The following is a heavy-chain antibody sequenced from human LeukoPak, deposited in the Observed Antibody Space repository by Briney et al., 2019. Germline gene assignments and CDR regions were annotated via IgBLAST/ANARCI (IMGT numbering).Heavy chain of an antibody. CDR1: GFTFSSYE. Sequence: PGGSLRLSCAASGFTFSSYEMNWVRQAPGKGLEWVSSISSSSSYIYYADSVKGRFTISRDNAKNSLYLQMNSLRAKDTAVYYCATDYVWGSFDYWGQGTLVTVSS. D-gene: IGHD3-16*01. V-gene: IGHV3-21*01. J-gene: IGHJ4*02. CDR2: ISSSSSYI. CDR3: ATDYVWGSFDY.